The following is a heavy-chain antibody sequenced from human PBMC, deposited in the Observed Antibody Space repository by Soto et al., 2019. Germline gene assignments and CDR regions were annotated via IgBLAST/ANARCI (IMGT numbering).Heavy chain of an antibody. CDR3: ASGVVPAARSFDY. CDR2: ISSGGST. Sequence: EVQLVESGGGLVQPGGSLRLSCAASGFTVSSNYMSWVRQAPGKGLEWVAVISSGGSTYYADSVKGRFTISRHNSKNTLYLQMNGLRAEDTAVYDCASGVVPAARSFDYWGQGTLVTVSA. V-gene: IGHV3-53*04. D-gene: IGHD2-2*01. CDR1: GFTVSSNY. J-gene: IGHJ4*02.